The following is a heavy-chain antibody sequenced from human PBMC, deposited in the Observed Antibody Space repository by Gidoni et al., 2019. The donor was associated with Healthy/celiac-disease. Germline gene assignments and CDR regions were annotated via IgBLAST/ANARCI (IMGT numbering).Heavy chain of an antibody. V-gene: IGHV3-49*03. CDR1: GFTFGDYA. J-gene: IGHJ3*02. CDR3: TRSFDPILLGHAFDI. CDR2: IRSKAYGGTT. Sequence: EVQLVESGGGLVQPGRSLRLSCTASGFTFGDYAMSWFRQAPGKGLEWVGFIRSKAYGGTTEYAASVKGRFTISRDDSKSIAYLQMNSLKTEDTAVYYCTRSFDPILLGHAFDIWGQGTMVTVSS. D-gene: IGHD2-21*01.